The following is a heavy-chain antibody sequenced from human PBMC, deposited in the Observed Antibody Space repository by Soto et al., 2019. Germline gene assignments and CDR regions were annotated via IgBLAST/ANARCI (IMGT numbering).Heavy chain of an antibody. D-gene: IGHD5-18*01. Sequence: ASVKVSCKASGYTFTSYGISWVRQAPGQGLEWMGWISAYNGNTNYAQKLQGRVTMTTDTSTSTAYMELRSLRSDDTAVYYCARESGGYSYGNTFDYWGQGTLVTVSS. J-gene: IGHJ4*02. CDR3: ARESGGYSYGNTFDY. CDR2: ISAYNGNT. CDR1: GYTFTSYG. V-gene: IGHV1-18*01.